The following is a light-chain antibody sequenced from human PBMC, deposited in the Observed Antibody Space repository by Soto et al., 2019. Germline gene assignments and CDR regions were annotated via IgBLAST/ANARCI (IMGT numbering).Light chain of an antibody. J-gene: IGKJ5*01. Sequence: DIQMTQSPSSVSASVGDRVSSTCRASQGINSWLAWYQKKPGRAPKLLIYAASSLQNGVPSRFSGSESGTDFTLTISNLQPEDCAIYFCQQANSFPITFGQGTRLEIK. CDR1: QGINSW. V-gene: IGKV1-12*01. CDR3: QQANSFPIT. CDR2: AAS.